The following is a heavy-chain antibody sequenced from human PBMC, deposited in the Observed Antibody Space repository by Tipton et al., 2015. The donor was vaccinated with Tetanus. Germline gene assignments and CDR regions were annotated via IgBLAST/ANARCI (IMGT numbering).Heavy chain of an antibody. CDR2: INHSGST. CDR1: GVSFSGYY. Sequence: TLSLTCAVYGVSFSGYYWTWIRQPPGKGLEWIGEINHSGSTNYNPSLKSRVTLSGDTSKNQFSLNLTSVTAADTAVYYCARGYHRPGRGKLDYWGQGMLVTVSP. V-gene: IGHV4-34*01. J-gene: IGHJ4*02. CDR3: ARGYHRPGRGKLDY. D-gene: IGHD3-10*01.